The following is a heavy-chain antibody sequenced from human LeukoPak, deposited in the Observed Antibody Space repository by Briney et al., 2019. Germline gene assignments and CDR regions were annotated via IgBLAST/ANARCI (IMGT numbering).Heavy chain of an antibody. CDR3: AVRGIVVVIANFDY. CDR1: GGTFSSYA. J-gene: IGHJ4*02. CDR2: IIPIFGTA. Sequence: ASVRVSCKASGGTFSSYAISWVRQAPGQGLEWMGGIIPIFGTANYAQKFQGRVTITADESTSTAYMELSSLRSEDTAVYYCAVRGIVVVIANFDYWGQGTLVTVSS. V-gene: IGHV1-69*13. D-gene: IGHD2-21*01.